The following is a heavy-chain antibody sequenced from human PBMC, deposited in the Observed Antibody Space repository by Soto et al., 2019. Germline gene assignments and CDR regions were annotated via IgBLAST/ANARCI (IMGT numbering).Heavy chain of an antibody. CDR3: ARGRYGDY. Sequence: QVHLVQSGAEVKKPGASVKVSCKGSGYTFTSYGITWVRQAPGQGLEWMGWISAHNGNTDYAQKLQARVTVTTHTSTSTAYMELRSLRSDDTAVYYCARGRYGDYWGQGALVTVSS. J-gene: IGHJ4*02. D-gene: IGHD1-1*01. V-gene: IGHV1-18*01. CDR1: GYTFTSYG. CDR2: ISAHNGNT.